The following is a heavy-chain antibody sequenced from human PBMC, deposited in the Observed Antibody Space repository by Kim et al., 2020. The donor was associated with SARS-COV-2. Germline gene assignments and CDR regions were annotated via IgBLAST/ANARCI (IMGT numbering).Heavy chain of an antibody. D-gene: IGHD3-16*02. CDR1: GFTFSSYA. CDR2: ISGSGGST. J-gene: IGHJ6*02. Sequence: GGSLRLSCAASGFTFSSYAMSWVRQAPGKGLEWVSAISGSGGSTYYADSVKGRFTISRDNSKNTLYLQMNSLRAEDTAVYYCASRGVIGYYYYGMDVWGQGTTVTVSS. CDR3: ASRGVIGYYYYGMDV. V-gene: IGHV3-23*01.